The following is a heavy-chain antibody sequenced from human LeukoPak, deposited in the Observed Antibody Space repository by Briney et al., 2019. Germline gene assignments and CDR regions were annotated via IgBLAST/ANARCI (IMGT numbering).Heavy chain of an antibody. CDR2: INTDGTVT. CDR1: GFTFSKYW. V-gene: IGHV3-74*01. Sequence: GGSLRLSCAASGFTFSKYWMSGVRQAPGKGLESVSRINTDGTVTTYADSVKGRFTVSRDNADNTMFLQMNTVRDEDTAVYYCATKQWLAPPPDSWGQGTPVTVSS. D-gene: IGHD6-19*01. J-gene: IGHJ4*02. CDR3: ATKQWLAPPPDS.